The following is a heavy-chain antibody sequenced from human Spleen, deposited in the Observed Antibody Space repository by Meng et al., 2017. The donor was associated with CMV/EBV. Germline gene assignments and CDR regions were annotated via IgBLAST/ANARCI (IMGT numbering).Heavy chain of an antibody. D-gene: IGHD3-10*01. CDR3: ANLSPWFGEISNFDY. Sequence: GGSLRLSCKASGFTFSSHAMSWIRQAAGKGLEWVSLISASGADTYYADSLKGRFTISRDNSKNTLYLQINSLRAEDTAVYYCANLSPWFGEISNFDYWGQGTLVTVSS. CDR1: GFTFSSHA. CDR2: ISASGADT. V-gene: IGHV3-23*01. J-gene: IGHJ4*02.